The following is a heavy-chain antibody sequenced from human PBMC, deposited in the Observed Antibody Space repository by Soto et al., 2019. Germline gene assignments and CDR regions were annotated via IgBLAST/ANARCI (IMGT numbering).Heavy chain of an antibody. J-gene: IGHJ6*02. Sequence: EVQLLESGGGLVQPGGSLRLSCAASGFTFSSYAMSWVRQAPGKGLEWVSSISTSGGSTYYADSVKGRFTISRDNSNNTLYLQMNSLRAEETAVYYCSLSDRYYGMDVWGLATTVTVSS. CDR3: SLSDRYYGMDV. V-gene: IGHV3-23*01. CDR1: GFTFSSYA. CDR2: ISTSGGST.